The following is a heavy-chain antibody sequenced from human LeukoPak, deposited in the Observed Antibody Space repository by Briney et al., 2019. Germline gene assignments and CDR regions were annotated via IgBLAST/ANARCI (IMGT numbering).Heavy chain of an antibody. Sequence: GALRPSCAASGITFSYYSMNLVRPAPGKGLGWGSSINSSSSYIYYAGSVKGRFTISRDKATNSLYLQMNSLRAEDTAVYYCARESLPLIRNFDAFDIWGQGTMVTVSS. CDR3: ARESLPLIRNFDAFDI. V-gene: IGHV3-21*01. J-gene: IGHJ3*02. CDR2: INSSSSYI. D-gene: IGHD2-8*01. CDR1: GITFSYYS.